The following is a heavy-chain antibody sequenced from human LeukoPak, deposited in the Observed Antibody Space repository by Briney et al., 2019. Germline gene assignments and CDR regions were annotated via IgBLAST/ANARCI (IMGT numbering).Heavy chain of an antibody. CDR1: GGSISSGGYY. J-gene: IGHJ4*02. CDR2: IYYSGST. Sequence: SQTLSLTCTVSGGSISSGGYYWSWIRQHPGKGLEWIGYIYYSGSTYYNPSLKSRVTISVDTSKNQFSLKLSSVTAADTAVYYCARGPTVIDPPAGFDYWGQGTLVTVSS. CDR3: ARGPTVIDPPAGFDY. V-gene: IGHV4-31*03. D-gene: IGHD3-16*02.